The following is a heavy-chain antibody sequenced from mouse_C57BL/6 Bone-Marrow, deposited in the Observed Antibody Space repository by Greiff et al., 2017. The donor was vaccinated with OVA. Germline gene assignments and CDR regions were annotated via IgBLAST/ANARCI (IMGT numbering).Heavy chain of an antibody. CDR1: GFTFSSYG. Sequence: EVKLMESGGDLVKPGGSLKLSCAASGFTFSSYGMSWVRQTPDKRLEWVATISSGGSYTYYPDSVKGRFPISRDNAKNTLYLQMSSLKSEDTAMYYCARHGDYGSFFDCWGQGTTLTVSS. CDR2: ISSGGSYT. CDR3: ARHGDYGSFFDC. V-gene: IGHV5-6*01. D-gene: IGHD1-1*01. J-gene: IGHJ2*01.